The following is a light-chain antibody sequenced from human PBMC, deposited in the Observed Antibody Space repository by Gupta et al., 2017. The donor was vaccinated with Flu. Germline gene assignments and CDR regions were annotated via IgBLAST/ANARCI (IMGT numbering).Light chain of an antibody. CDR2: DAT. CDR3: QHRNDSFT. Sequence: EIVLTQTPATPSLSPGERATRSCRASHSVSYYLAWYQQNTGHAPMLLNYDATKRATGVPVRRSGSGSRTYFTLTNSSLEPEDVAVYYWQHRNDSFTFGGGTKLEIK. J-gene: IGKJ4*01. V-gene: IGKV3-11*01. CDR1: HSVSYY.